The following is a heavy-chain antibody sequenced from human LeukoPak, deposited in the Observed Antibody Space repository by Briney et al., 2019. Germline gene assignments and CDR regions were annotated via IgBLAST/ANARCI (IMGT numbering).Heavy chain of an antibody. CDR1: GYTFTGYY. J-gene: IGHJ4*02. CDR2: INPNSGGT. D-gene: IGHD6-6*01. Sequence: GASVKVSCKASGYTFTGYYMHWVRQAPGQGLEWMGWINPNSGGTNYAQKFQGRVTMTRDTSISTAYMELSRLRSDDTAVYYCARRSRIAARPYDYWGQGTLVTVSS. V-gene: IGHV1-2*02. CDR3: ARRSRIAARPYDY.